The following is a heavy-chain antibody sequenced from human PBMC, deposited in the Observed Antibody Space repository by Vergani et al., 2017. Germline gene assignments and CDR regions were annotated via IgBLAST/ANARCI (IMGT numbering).Heavy chain of an antibody. D-gene: IGHD2-15*01. V-gene: IGHV3-74*01. CDR3: ARGVAYCSGGSCYSYWYFDL. CDR2: INSDGSST. J-gene: IGHJ2*01. CDR1: GFTFSSYW. Sequence: EVQLVESGGGLVQPGGSLRLSCAASGFTFSSYWMHWVRQAPGKGLVWVSRINSDGSSTSYADSVKGRFTISRDNAKNTLYLQMNRLRAEDTAVYYCARGVAYCSGGSCYSYWYFDLWGRGTLVTVSS.